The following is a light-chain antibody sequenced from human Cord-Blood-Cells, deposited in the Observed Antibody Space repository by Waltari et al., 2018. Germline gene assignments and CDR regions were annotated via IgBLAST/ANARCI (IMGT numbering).Light chain of an antibody. J-gene: IGLJ3*02. CDR1: SGHSSYA. CDR2: LNSDGSH. Sequence: HLVLTQSPSASASPGAPVKHICTLTSGHSSYALASHQQQPEKGPRYLMKLNSDGSHSKGDGIPDRFSGSSSGAERYLTISSRQSEDEADYYCQTWGTGIQVFGGGTKLTVL. CDR3: QTWGTGIQV. V-gene: IGLV4-69*01.